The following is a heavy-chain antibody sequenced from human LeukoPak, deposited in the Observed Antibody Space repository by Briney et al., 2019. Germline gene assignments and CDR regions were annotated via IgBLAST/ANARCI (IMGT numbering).Heavy chain of an antibody. D-gene: IGHD4-17*01. CDR2: IIPIFGTA. J-gene: IGHJ2*01. Sequence: VKVSCKASGGTFSSYAISWVRQAPGQGLEWMGGIIPIFGTANYAQKFQGRVTITADESTSTAYMELSSLRSEDTAVYYCARMGRGDQDWYFDLWGRGTLITVSS. V-gene: IGHV1-69*13. CDR3: ARMGRGDQDWYFDL. CDR1: GGTFSSYA.